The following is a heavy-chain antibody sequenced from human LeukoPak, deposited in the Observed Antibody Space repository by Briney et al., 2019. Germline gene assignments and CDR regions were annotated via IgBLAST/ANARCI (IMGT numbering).Heavy chain of an antibody. J-gene: IGHJ4*02. D-gene: IGHD3-16*01. CDR1: GFVFSRDN. CDR3: VREVGRAKTFYFDS. CDR2: ISETI. V-gene: IGHV3-48*04. Sequence: GGSLTLSCIASGFVFSRDNMNWVRQAPGKGLEWVAHISETIYYADSVQGRFTISRDNAKNSLYLQMSNLRVDDTAMYYCVREVGRAKTFYFDSWGRGTPVTVSS.